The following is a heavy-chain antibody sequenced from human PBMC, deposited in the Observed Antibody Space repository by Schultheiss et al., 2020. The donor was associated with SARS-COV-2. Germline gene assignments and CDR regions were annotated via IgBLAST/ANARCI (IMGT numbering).Heavy chain of an antibody. D-gene: IGHD3-10*01. CDR1: GYTFTSYY. V-gene: IGHV1-2*02. CDR2: INPNSGGT. CDR3: ARGPQWFGETAYYFDY. J-gene: IGHJ4*02. Sequence: ASVKVSCKASGYTFTSYYMHWVRQAPGQGLEWMGWINPNSGGTNYAQKFQGRVTMTRDTSISTAYMELSSLRSEDTAVYYCARGPQWFGETAYYFDYWGQGTLVTVSS.